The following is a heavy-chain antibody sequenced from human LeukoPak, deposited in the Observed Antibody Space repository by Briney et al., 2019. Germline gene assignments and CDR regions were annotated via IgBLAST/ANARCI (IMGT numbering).Heavy chain of an antibody. D-gene: IGHD2-21*02. CDR2: INPNSGGT. J-gene: IGHJ4*02. Sequence: ASVKVSCKASGGTFSSYAISWVRQAPGQGLEWMGWINPNSGGTNYAQKFQGRVTMTRDTSISTAYMELSRLRSDDTAVYYCARGTGSGDCIDYWGQGTLVTVSS. CDR3: ARGTGSGDCIDY. V-gene: IGHV1-2*02. CDR1: GGTFSSYA.